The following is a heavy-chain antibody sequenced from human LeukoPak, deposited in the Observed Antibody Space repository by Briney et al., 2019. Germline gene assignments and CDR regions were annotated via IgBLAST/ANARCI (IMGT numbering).Heavy chain of an antibody. J-gene: IGHJ4*02. CDR2: INPNSGGT. CDR1: GYTFTGYY. V-gene: IGHV1-2*02. Sequence: ASVKVSCKASGYTFTGYYMHWARQAPGQGLEWMGWINPNSGGTNYAQKFQGRVTMTRDTSISTAYMELSRLRSDDTAVYYCATSGLWFGEFDPYFDYWGQGTLVTVSS. D-gene: IGHD3-10*01. CDR3: ATSGLWFGEFDPYFDY.